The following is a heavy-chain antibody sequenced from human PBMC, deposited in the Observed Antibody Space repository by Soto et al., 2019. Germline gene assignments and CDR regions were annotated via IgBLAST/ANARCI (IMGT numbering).Heavy chain of an antibody. J-gene: IGHJ4*02. CDR1: CGSISNDKYY. CDR2: IYYSQYT. CDR3: ARYSGGTREDY. Sequence: SETLSVPCTVSCGSISNDKYYWGWLRQHPKKGLEWIGSIYYSQYTHYNPSLKSRVAIALDTSNNQFSLSLSSVTAADTAVYPCARYSGGTREDYWGQGTLVTVS. V-gene: IGHV4-39*01. D-gene: IGHD3-10*01.